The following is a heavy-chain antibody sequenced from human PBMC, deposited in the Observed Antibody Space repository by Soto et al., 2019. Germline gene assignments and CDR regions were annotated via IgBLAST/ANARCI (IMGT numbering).Heavy chain of an antibody. J-gene: IGHJ4*02. D-gene: IGHD3-22*01. V-gene: IGHV1-69*01. CDR1: GGSFNRHT. CDR2: IIPIFGTA. CDR3: ARGWGYDSTDYYYAY. Sequence: QVQLVQSGAEVRKPGSSVRVSCKASGGSFNRHTISWVRQAPGQGLEWMGGIIPIFGTANHAQKFQGRVTIIAEESKSTVYMELRSLRSDDTAIYYCARGWGYDSTDYYYAYWGQGTLVIVSS.